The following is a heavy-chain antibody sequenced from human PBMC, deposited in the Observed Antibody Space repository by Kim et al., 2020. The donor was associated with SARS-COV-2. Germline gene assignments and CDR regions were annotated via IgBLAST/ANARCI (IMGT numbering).Heavy chain of an antibody. D-gene: IGHD1-26*01. CDR2: SKK. J-gene: IGHJ4*02. V-gene: IGHV3-7*01. Sequence: SKKYEVDSVKGRFTITRDKAKSSIYLQMNSLRAEDTAVYYCAREGSGGFDYWGQGTLVTVSS. CDR3: AREGSGGFDY.